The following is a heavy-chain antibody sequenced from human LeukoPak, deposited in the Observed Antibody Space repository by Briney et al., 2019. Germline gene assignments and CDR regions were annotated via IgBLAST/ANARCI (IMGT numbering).Heavy chain of an antibody. V-gene: IGHV3-21*04. CDR3: ARDATPDGIIFDY. Sequence: GGSLRLSCAASGFTFSRYSMNWVRQAPGKGLEWVSSITSSSSSTYRYYADSVKGRFTISRDNAKNSLYLQMNSLRAEDTAVYYCARDATPDGIIFDYWGQGTLVTVSS. J-gene: IGHJ4*02. CDR1: GFTFSRYS. D-gene: IGHD3-16*01. CDR2: ITSSSSSTYR.